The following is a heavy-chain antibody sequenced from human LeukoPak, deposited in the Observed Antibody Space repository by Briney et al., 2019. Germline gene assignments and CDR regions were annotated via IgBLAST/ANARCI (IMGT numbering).Heavy chain of an antibody. CDR1: RFTFSSYA. J-gene: IGHJ6*03. CDR3: AKGARYCSRPSCRSAPIYYYMDV. V-gene: IGHV3-23*01. Sequence: PGGSLRLSCAASRFTFSSYAMSWVRQAPGKWLEWVSAITGSGGSTYYADSVKGRFTFSRDNSKNTLYLQMNSLRAEDTAVYYCAKGARYCSRPSCRSAPIYYYMDVWVKGTTLTVSS. CDR2: ITGSGGST. D-gene: IGHD2-2*01.